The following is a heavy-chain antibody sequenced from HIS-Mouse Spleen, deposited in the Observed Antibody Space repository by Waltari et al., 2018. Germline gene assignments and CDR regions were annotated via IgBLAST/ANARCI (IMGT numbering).Heavy chain of an antibody. V-gene: IGHV4-39*01. D-gene: IGHD6-19*01. CDR3: ARRGVVPIAVAAFDI. J-gene: IGHJ3*02. CDR1: GGSISSSSYY. Sequence: QLQLQESGPGLVKPSETLSLTCTVSGGSISSSSYYWGWIRPPPGKGLEWIGSIYYSGSTYYNPSLKSRVTISVDTSKNQFSLKLSSVTAADTAVYYCARRGVVPIAVAAFDIWGQGTMVTVSS. CDR2: IYYSGST.